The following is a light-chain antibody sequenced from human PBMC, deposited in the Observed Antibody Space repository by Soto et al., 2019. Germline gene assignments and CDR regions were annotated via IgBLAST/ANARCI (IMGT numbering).Light chain of an antibody. J-gene: IGKJ4*01. Sequence: DIVRTQSPATLSVSAGERATPSCTASQSVSSNLAWYQQKPGQAPRLLIYGASTRATGIPARFSGSGSGTECTLTINSLQSEDVAMYYCQRYNNWPLTFGGGTKVDIK. CDR1: QSVSSN. CDR2: GAS. V-gene: IGKV3-15*01. CDR3: QRYNNWPLT.